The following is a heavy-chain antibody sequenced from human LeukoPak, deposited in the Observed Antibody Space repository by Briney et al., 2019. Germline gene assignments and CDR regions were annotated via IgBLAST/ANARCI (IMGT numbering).Heavy chain of an antibody. CDR1: GGSISSGDYY. Sequence: SQTLSLTCTVSGGSISSGDYYWSWIRQPPGKALEWIGYIYYSGSTYYNPSLKSRVTISVDTSKNQFSLKLSSVTAADTAVYYCARGGFRGYAPYYFGYWGQGTLVTVSS. V-gene: IGHV4-30-4*08. CDR2: IYYSGST. J-gene: IGHJ4*02. D-gene: IGHD3-10*01. CDR3: ARGGFRGYAPYYFGY.